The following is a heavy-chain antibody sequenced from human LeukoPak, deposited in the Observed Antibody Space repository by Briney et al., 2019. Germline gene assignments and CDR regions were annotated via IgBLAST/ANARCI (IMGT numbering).Heavy chain of an antibody. CDR1: GFTFSSYW. CDR3: AKGTHYYDSSGYYFQYFQH. Sequence: GGSLRLSCAASGFTFSSYWMHWVRQAPGKGLVWVSRINSDGSSTSYADSVKGRFTISRDNAKNSLYLQMNILRAEDTALYYCAKGTHYYDSSGYYFQYFQHWGQGTLVTVSS. J-gene: IGHJ1*01. V-gene: IGHV3-74*01. D-gene: IGHD3-22*01. CDR2: INSDGSST.